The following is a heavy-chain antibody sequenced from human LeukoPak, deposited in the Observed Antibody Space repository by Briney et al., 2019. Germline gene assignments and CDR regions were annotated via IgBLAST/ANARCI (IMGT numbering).Heavy chain of an antibody. CDR2: IYYSGST. J-gene: IGHJ3*02. D-gene: IGHD3-9*01. Sequence: SETLSLTCTVSGGSISSYYWSWIRQPPGKGLEWIGHIYYSGSTNYNPSLKSRVTISVHTSKNQFSLKLSSVTAADTAVYYCARGILTGSIYAFDIWGQGTMVTVSS. CDR3: ARGILTGSIYAFDI. V-gene: IGHV4-59*01. CDR1: GGSISSYY.